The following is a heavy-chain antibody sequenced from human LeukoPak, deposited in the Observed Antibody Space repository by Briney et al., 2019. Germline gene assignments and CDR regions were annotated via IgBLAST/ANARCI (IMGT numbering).Heavy chain of an antibody. D-gene: IGHD3-3*01. Sequence: SETLSLTCTVSGGSISSYYWSWIRQPPGKGLEWIGYIYYSGSTNYNPSLKSRVTISVDTSKNQFSLKLSSVTAADTAVYYCARVRNDFWSGRLFDYWGQGTLVTVSS. V-gene: IGHV4-59*12. CDR1: GGSISSYY. CDR3: ARVRNDFWSGRLFDY. J-gene: IGHJ4*02. CDR2: IYYSGST.